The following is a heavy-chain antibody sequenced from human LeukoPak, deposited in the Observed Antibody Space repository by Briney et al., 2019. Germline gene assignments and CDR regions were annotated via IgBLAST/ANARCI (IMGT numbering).Heavy chain of an antibody. CDR3: ARNPSYYDILTGYVYYYYYGMDV. J-gene: IGHJ6*02. Sequence: GGSLRLSCAASGFTFSSYWMSWVRQAPGKGLKWVPTKKQEGGGNTYVDSVKGRFTISRDNARNSLYLQMNSLRAEDTAVYYCARNPSYYDILTGYVYYYYYGMDVWGQGTTVTVSS. V-gene: IGHV3-7*04. CDR1: GFTFSSYW. CDR2: KKQEGGGN. D-gene: IGHD3-9*01.